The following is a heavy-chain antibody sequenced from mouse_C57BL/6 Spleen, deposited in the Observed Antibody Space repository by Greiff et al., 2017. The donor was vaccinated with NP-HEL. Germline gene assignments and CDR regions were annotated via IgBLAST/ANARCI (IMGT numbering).Heavy chain of an antibody. J-gene: IGHJ3*01. D-gene: IGHD2-4*01. CDR1: GYTFTDYY. CDR2: INPNNGGT. CDR3: ARGGDDYDRACLAY. V-gene: IGHV1-26*01. Sequence: VQLQQSGPELVKPGASVKISCKASGYTFTDYYMNWVKQSHGKSLEWIGDINPNNGGTSYNQKFKGKATLTVDKSSSTAYMQLSSLTSEDSAVYYCARGGDDYDRACLAYWGQGTLVTVSA.